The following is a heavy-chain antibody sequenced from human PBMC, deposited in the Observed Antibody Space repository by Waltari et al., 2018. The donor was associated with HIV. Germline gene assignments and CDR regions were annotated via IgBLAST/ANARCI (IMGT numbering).Heavy chain of an antibody. Sequence: QVQLVESGGGVVQPGRSLRRSCAASGFTFSRYGMHWGRQAPGKGLEWVAVIWYDGTNKYYADSVKGRFTISRDNSKNTLYLQMNSLRAEDTAVYYCARDRSEGGGYYYYGLDVWGQGTTVTVSS. CDR3: ARDRSEGGGYYYYGLDV. CDR1: GFTFSRYG. J-gene: IGHJ6*02. CDR2: IWYDGTNK. D-gene: IGHD2-15*01. V-gene: IGHV3-33*01.